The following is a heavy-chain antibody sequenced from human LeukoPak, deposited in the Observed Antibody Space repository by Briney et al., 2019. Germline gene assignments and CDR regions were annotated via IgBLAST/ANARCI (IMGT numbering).Heavy chain of an antibody. D-gene: IGHD3-3*01. CDR2: ISSSGSTI. Sequence: PGGSLRLSCAASGFIFSSYEMNWVRPAPGKGLEWVSYISSSGSTIYYADSVKGRFTISRDNAKNSLYLQMNSLRAEDTAVYYCALYDFWSGYSPDYWGQGTLVTVSS. CDR3: ALYDFWSGYSPDY. J-gene: IGHJ4*02. CDR1: GFIFSSYE. V-gene: IGHV3-48*03.